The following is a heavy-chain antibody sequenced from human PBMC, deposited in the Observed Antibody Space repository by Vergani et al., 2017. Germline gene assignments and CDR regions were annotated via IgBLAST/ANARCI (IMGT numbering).Heavy chain of an antibody. D-gene: IGHD3-22*01. CDR2: FDPEDGET. Sequence: QLVQSGPEVKKPGTSVKVSCKVSGYTLTELSMHWVRQAPGKGLEWMGGFDPEDGETIYAQKFQGRVTMTEDTSTDTAYMELSSLRSEDTAVYYCATDLMYYDSSGQHLALWGQGTMVTVSS. CDR1: GYTLTELS. V-gene: IGHV1-24*01. CDR3: ATDLMYYDSSGQHLAL. J-gene: IGHJ3*01.